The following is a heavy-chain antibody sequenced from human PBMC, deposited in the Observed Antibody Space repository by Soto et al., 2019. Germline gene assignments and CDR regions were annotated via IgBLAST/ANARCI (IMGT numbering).Heavy chain of an antibody. V-gene: IGHV3-72*01. J-gene: IGHJ4*02. CDR2: TRNKANSYST. D-gene: IGHD1-26*01. CDR3: ARDTGGSYDY. Sequence: EVQLVESGGGLVQHGGSLRLSCAASGFTFSDYYMDWVRQVPGKGLEWVGRTRNKANSYSTEYAPSVKGRFTISRHDLEDSMYLQMNSLKTEDTAVYYCARDTGGSYDYWGQGALVTVSS. CDR1: GFTFSDYY.